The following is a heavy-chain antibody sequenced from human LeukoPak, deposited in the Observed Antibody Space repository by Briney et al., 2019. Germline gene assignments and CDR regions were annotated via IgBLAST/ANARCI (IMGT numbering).Heavy chain of an antibody. CDR2: IRRDGSNK. CDR3: AKDRLEYSSSGYYYMDV. CDR1: GFTFSSYG. V-gene: IGHV3-30*02. Sequence: GGSLRLSCAASGFTFSSYGMHWVRQAPGKGLEWVACIRRDGSNKYYADSVKGRFTISRDNSKNTLYLQMNSLRAEDTAVYYCAKDRLEYSSSGYYYMDVWGKGTTVTVSS. D-gene: IGHD6-6*01. J-gene: IGHJ6*03.